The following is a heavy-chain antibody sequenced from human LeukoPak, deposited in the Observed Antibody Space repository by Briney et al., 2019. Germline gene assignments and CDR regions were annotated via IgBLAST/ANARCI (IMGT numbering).Heavy chain of an antibody. Sequence: SGGSLRLSCAASGFTFSSSAMTWDRQVPGRGPEWVANVNRDGSETYYLDSVKGRFTISKDNAKNSLYLQMNSLRAEDTALYHCARNNGMDVWGQGTTVIVSS. CDR2: VNRDGSET. V-gene: IGHV3-7*03. CDR3: ARNNGMDV. J-gene: IGHJ6*02. CDR1: GFTFSSSA.